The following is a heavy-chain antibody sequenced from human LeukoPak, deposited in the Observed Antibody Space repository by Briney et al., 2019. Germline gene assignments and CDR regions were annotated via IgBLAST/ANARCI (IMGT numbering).Heavy chain of an antibody. D-gene: IGHD2-2*01. CDR3: ARDSYCSGTSCYPYAFDI. Sequence: PGGSLRPSCAASGFTFSSYSMNWVRQAPGKGLEWVSSISSSSSYIYYADSVKGRFTISRDNAKNSLYLQMNSLRAEDTAVYYCARDSYCSGTSCYPYAFDIWGQGTMVTVSS. CDR2: ISSSSSYI. V-gene: IGHV3-21*01. J-gene: IGHJ3*02. CDR1: GFTFSSYS.